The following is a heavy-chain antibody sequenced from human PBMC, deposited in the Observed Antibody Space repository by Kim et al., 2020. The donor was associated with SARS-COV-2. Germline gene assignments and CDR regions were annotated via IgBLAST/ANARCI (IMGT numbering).Heavy chain of an antibody. CDR1: GFTFSNYG. Sequence: GGSLRLSCAASGFTFSNYGMTLVRQTPGKGLEWVSSFTGDGLTHYAESVKGRFTISSDKSKNMLYLQLNSLRAEDTAVDYCGDYHGAGRHVSYWGQGTLVTVSS. CDR3: GDYHGAGRHVSY. CDR2: FTGDGLT. J-gene: IGHJ4*02. D-gene: IGHD3-10*01. V-gene: IGHV3-23*01.